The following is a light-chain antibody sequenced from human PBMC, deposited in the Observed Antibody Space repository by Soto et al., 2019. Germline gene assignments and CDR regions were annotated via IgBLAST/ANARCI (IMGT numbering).Light chain of an antibody. Sequence: DIHMTQSPDTLSASVGDRVTITCRASQIIDDWLAWYQQKAGKPPRLLIYRATNLETGVPSRFSGSRYGTEFTLTINNLQPDDSATYYCQEYNSYFGGGTKVEIK. J-gene: IGKJ4*01. V-gene: IGKV1-5*03. CDR3: QEYNSY. CDR1: QIIDDW. CDR2: RAT.